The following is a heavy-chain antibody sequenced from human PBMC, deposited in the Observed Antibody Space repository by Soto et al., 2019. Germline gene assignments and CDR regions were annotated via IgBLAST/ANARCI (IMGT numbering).Heavy chain of an antibody. V-gene: IGHV4-4*07. CDR2: IYTSGST. J-gene: IGHJ4*02. D-gene: IGHD3-3*01. CDR1: GGSISSYY. Sequence: QVQLQESGPGLVKPSETLSLTCTVSGGSISSYYWSWIRQPAGKGLEWIGRIYTSGSTNYNPSLKSRVTMAVDTSKNQFSLKLSSVTAADTAVYYCAVAIFGRTNGLFDYWGQGTLVTVSS. CDR3: AVAIFGRTNGLFDY.